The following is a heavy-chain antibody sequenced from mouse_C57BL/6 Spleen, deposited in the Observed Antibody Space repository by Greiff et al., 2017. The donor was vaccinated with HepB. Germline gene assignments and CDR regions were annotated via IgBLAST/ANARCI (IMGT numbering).Heavy chain of an antibody. CDR3: TRLPLYYAMDY. CDR2: IYPETGGT. CDR1: GYTFTDYE. V-gene: IGHV1-15*01. J-gene: IGHJ4*01. Sequence: QVQLQQSGAELVRPGASVTLSCKASGYTFTDYEMHWVKQTPGHGLEWIGAIYPETGGTAYNQKFKGKAILTADKSSSTAYMELRSLTSEDSAVYYCTRLPLYYAMDYWGQGTSVTVSS.